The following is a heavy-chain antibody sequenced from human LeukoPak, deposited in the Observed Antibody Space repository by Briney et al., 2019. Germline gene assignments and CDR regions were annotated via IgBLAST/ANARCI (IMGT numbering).Heavy chain of an antibody. Sequence: SVKVSCKASGYTFTSYGISWVRQAPGQGLEWMGGIIPIFGTANYAQKFQGRVTITADESTSTAYMELSSLRSEDTAVYYCASSGYYYSSFDYWDQGTLVTVSS. CDR2: IIPIFGTA. CDR1: GYTFTSYG. J-gene: IGHJ4*02. V-gene: IGHV1-69*13. D-gene: IGHD3-22*01. CDR3: ASSGYYYSSFDY.